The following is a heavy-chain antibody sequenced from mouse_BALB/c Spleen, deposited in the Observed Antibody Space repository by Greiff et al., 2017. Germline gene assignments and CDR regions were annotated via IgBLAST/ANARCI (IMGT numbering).Heavy chain of an antibody. J-gene: IGHJ4*01. CDR3: TRDYGKRGGAMDY. D-gene: IGHD2-1*01. V-gene: IGHV1S22*01. Sequence: LQQPGSELVRPGASVKLSCKASGYTFTSYWMHWVKQRPGQGLEWIGNIYPGSGSTNYDEKFKSKATLTVDTSSSTAYMQLSSLTSEDSAVYYYTRDYGKRGGAMDYWGQGTSVTVSS. CDR1: GYTFTSYW. CDR2: IYPGSGST.